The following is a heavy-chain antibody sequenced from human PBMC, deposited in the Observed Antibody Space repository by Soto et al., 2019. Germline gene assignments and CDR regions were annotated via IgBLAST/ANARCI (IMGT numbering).Heavy chain of an antibody. CDR1: GFTFSSYS. Sequence: EVLLVESGGGLVQPGGSLRLSCAASGFTFSSYSMNWVRQAPGKGQEWGSYISSSRYTIYYADSVKGQFTISRDNAKNTLYLQKNSLRAEDTAVYYCARSGGLLDYWGQGTLVTVSS. V-gene: IGHV3-48*01. CDR3: ARSGGLLDY. CDR2: ISSSRYTI. J-gene: IGHJ4*02. D-gene: IGHD3-10*01.